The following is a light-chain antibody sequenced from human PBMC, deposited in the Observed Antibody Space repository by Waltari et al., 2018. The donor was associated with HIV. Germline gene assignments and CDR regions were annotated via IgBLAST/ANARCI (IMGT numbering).Light chain of an antibody. CDR3: CSYAGSSPHVV. CDR1: SSDVGSYNL. CDR2: EVS. V-gene: IGLV2-23*02. J-gene: IGLJ2*01. Sequence: QSALTQPASVSGSPGQSITISCTGTSSDVGSYNLVSWYQQHPGKAPKLMIYEVSKRPSGVSNRVSGSKSGNTASLTISGLQAEDEADYYCCSYAGSSPHVVFGGGTKLTVL.